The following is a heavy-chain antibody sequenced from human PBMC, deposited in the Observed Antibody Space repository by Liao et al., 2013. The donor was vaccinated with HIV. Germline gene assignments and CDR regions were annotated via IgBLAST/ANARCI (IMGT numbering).Heavy chain of an antibody. CDR1: GDSIRSYY. D-gene: IGHD3-10*01. J-gene: IGHJ6*03. V-gene: IGHV4-4*07. Sequence: QVQLQESGPGLVRPSETLSLTCTVSGDSIRSYYWSWIRQSAGKGLEWIGRVYGSGTTNYNPSLESRVTMSVDKAKNLVSLNLTSVTAADTAVYYCARGAAGELFRGQYYYYMDVWGKGTTVTVSS. CDR3: ARGAAGELFRGQYYYYMDV. CDR2: VYGSGTT.